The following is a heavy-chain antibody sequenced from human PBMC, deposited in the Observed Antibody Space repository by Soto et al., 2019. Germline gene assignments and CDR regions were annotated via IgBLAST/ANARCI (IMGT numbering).Heavy chain of an antibody. CDR3: ARARRYCSSTSCHPTTSLAY. D-gene: IGHD2-2*01. CDR1: GYTFTGYY. V-gene: IGHV1-2*02. CDR2: INPNSGGT. Sequence: ASVKVSCKASGYTFTGYYMHWVRQAPGQGLEWMGWINPNSGGTNYAQKFQGRVTMTRDTSISTAYMELSRLRSDDTAVYYCARARRYCSSTSCHPTTSLAYWGQGTLVTVS. J-gene: IGHJ4*02.